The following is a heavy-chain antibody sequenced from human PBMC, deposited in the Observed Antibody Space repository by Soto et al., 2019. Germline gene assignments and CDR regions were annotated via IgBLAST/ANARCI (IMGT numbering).Heavy chain of an antibody. Sequence: QVQLVQSGAEVKKPGASVKVSCKASGYTFTSYYMHWVRHAPRQGLEWMGIINPSGGSTSYAQKCPGRVTMTRDTSTISGYMELSSLSSEDTAVYYCARGILGATSLLFDSWGQGTLVTVSS. CDR2: INPSGGST. CDR1: GYTFTSYY. J-gene: IGHJ4*02. CDR3: ARGILGATSLLFDS. V-gene: IGHV1-46*01. D-gene: IGHD1-26*01.